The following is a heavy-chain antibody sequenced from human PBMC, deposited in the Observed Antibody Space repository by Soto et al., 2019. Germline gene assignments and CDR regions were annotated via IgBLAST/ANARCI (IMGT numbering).Heavy chain of an antibody. D-gene: IGHD6-13*01. CDR2: IYPGDSDT. V-gene: IGHV5-51*01. Sequence: PGESLKISCKGSGYPFTSYWIGWVRQMPGKGLESMGIIYPGDSDTRYSPSFQGQVTISADKSISTAYLQWSSLKASDTAMYYCARTAAAGKYYYGMDVWGQGTTVTVSS. CDR3: ARTAAAGKYYYGMDV. J-gene: IGHJ6*02. CDR1: GYPFTSYW.